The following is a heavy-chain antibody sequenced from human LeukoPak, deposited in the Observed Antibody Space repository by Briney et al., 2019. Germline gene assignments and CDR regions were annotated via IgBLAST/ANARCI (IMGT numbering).Heavy chain of an antibody. CDR2: IYYSGST. CDR1: GGSISSHY. Sequence: PSETLSLTCTVSGGSISSHYWSWIRQPLGKGLEWIGYIYYSGSTNYNPSLKSRVTISVDTSKNQFSLKLSSVTAADTAVYYCARELNCSGGSCHFDYWGQGTLVTVSS. D-gene: IGHD2-15*01. CDR3: ARELNCSGGSCHFDY. J-gene: IGHJ4*02. V-gene: IGHV4-59*11.